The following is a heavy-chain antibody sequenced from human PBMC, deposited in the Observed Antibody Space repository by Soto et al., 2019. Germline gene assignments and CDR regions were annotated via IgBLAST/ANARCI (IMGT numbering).Heavy chain of an antibody. J-gene: IGHJ6*02. CDR3: ARDRAEGGLYGMDV. D-gene: IGHD3-16*01. V-gene: IGHV3-33*01. CDR2: IWYDGSNK. CDR1: GFTFSSYG. Sequence: GGSLRLSCAASGFTFSSYGMHWVRQAPGKGLEWVAVIWYDGSNKYYADSVKGRFTISRDNSKNTLYLQMNSLRAEDTAVYYCARDRAEGGLYGMDVWGQGTTVTVSS.